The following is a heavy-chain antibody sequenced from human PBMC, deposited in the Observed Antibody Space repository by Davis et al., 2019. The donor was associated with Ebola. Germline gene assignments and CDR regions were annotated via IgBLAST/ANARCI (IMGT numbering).Heavy chain of an antibody. D-gene: IGHD6-19*01. CDR1: GGSFSDYF. CDR2: ISHAGLT. V-gene: IGHV4-34*01. Sequence: SETLSLTCAVYGGSFSDYFWSWIRQSPGKGLEWIGYISHAGLTDYNPSLTSRVTISVDTSKNQFSLKLSSVTAADTAVYYCARGWRYSSGWNKSGRFDYWGQGTLVTVSS. J-gene: IGHJ4*02. CDR3: ARGWRYSSGWNKSGRFDY.